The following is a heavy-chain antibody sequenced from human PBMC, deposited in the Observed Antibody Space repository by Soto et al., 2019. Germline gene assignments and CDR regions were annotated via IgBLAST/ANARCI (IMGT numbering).Heavy chain of an antibody. CDR2: ISSNGGST. J-gene: IGHJ3*02. D-gene: IGHD3-22*01. CDR1: GFSFSSYA. CDR3: VKTMYYYDSSGYQGYAFDI. Sequence: GGSLRLSCAASGFSFSSYAMSWVRQAPGKGLEYVSAISSNGGSTYYADSVKGRFTISRDNSKNTLYLQMSSLRAEDTAVYYCVKTMYYYDSSGYQGYAFDIWGQGTMVTVSS. V-gene: IGHV3-64D*08.